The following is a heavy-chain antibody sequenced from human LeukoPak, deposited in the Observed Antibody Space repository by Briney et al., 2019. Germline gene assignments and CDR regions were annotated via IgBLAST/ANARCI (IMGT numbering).Heavy chain of an antibody. D-gene: IGHD6-19*01. CDR1: GFTFSSYG. Sequence: GGSLRLSCAASGFTFSSYGMHWVRQAPGKGLEWVAVIWYDGSNKYYVDSVKGRFTISRDNSKNTLYLQMNSLRAEDTAVYYCARDVLADGFDYWGQGTLVTVSS. V-gene: IGHV3-33*01. CDR2: IWYDGSNK. J-gene: IGHJ4*02. CDR3: ARDVLADGFDY.